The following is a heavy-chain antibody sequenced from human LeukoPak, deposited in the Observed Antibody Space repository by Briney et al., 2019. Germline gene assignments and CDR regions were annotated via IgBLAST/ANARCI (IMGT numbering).Heavy chain of an antibody. Sequence: SETLSLTCTVSGGSISSSSYYWSWIRQPPGKGLEWIGEINHSGSTNYNPSLKSRVTISVDTSKNQFSLKLSSVTAADTAVYYCARYSGYPTYYFDYWGQGTLVTVSS. CDR2: INHSGST. V-gene: IGHV4-39*07. CDR3: ARYSGYPTYYFDY. D-gene: IGHD5-12*01. CDR1: GGSISSSSYY. J-gene: IGHJ4*02.